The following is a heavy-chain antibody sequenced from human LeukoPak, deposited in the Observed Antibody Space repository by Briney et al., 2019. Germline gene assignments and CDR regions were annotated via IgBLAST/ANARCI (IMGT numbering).Heavy chain of an antibody. CDR2: ISGSGGST. CDR3: ARESGAPGIAVAGTMGAFDI. D-gene: IGHD6-19*01. Sequence: GGSLRLSCAASGFTFSSYAMSWVRQAPGKGLEWVSAISGSGGSTYYADSVKGRFTISRDNSKNTLYLQMNSLRAEDTAVYYCARESGAPGIAVAGTMGAFDIWGQGTMVTVSS. J-gene: IGHJ3*02. CDR1: GFTFSSYA. V-gene: IGHV3-23*01.